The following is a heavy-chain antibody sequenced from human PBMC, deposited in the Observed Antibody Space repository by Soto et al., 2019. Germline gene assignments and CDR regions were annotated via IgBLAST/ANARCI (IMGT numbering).Heavy chain of an antibody. J-gene: IGHJ6*03. CDR1: GITFRSYW. D-gene: IGHD6-6*01. CDR2: IKQDGSEK. Sequence: EKQLVESGGGLVQPGGSLRLSCAVSGITFRSYWMNWVRQAPGKGLEWVANIKQDGSEKYYVDSVKGRFTISRDNAKNSLYLQMNSLRAEDTAVYYCARDRLLISDHYYYYMDVWGKGTTVTVPS. V-gene: IGHV3-7*01. CDR3: ARDRLLISDHYYYYMDV.